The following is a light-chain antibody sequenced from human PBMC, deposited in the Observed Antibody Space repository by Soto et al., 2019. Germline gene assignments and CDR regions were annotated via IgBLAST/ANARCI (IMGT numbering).Light chain of an antibody. CDR2: EVS. CDR3: SSYTGSNNLG. J-gene: IGLJ3*02. V-gene: IGLV2-8*01. Sequence: QSALTQPPSASGSPGQSVTISCSGTSSDVGGYNYVSWYQQHPGKAPKVMIYEVSKRPSGVPDRFSGSKSGNTASLTVSGLQAEDEADYYCSSYTGSNNLGFGGGTKLPVL. CDR1: SSDVGGYNY.